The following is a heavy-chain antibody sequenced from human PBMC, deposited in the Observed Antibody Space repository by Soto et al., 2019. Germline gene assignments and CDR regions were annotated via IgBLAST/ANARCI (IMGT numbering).Heavy chain of an antibody. Sequence: PWGALRLSCAASGFVFNMYWMHWVRQVPGEGPEWVTRINDDGTRTDYADSAKGRFTISRDNAKDILYLQMNALRVDDTAVYYCIRGPRPSSVGTGAFWGQGTLVTVSS. D-gene: IGHD3-10*01. J-gene: IGHJ4*02. CDR2: INDDGTRT. V-gene: IGHV3-74*01. CDR3: IRGPRPSSVGTGAF. CDR1: GFVFNMYW.